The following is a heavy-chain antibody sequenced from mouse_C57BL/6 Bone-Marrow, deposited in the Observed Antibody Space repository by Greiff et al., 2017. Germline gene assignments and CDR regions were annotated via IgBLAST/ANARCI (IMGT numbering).Heavy chain of an antibody. D-gene: IGHD2-10*02. CDR1: GYTFTSYW. CDR3: ARKGMANYFDY. CDR2: IDPSNSYT. J-gene: IGHJ2*01. V-gene: IGHV1-50*01. Sequence: VQLQQSGAELVKPGASVKLSCKASGYTFTSYWMQWVKQRPGQGLEWIGEIDPSNSYTNYNQKFKGKATLTADTSSSTAYMQLSSLTSEDSAVYYCARKGMANYFDYWGQGTTLTVSS.